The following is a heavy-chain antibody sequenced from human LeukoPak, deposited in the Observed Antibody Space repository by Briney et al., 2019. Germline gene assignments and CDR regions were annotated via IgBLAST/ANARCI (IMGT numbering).Heavy chain of an antibody. CDR2: ISYDGYDK. V-gene: IGHV3-30-3*01. Sequence: GGSLRLSCAASGFTFNDYAMYWVRQAPGKGLEWVTLISYDGYDKSYADSVKGRFTISRDNSKNTLYLQMNSLRAEDTAVYYCARSYSSTPQYYYYYYMDVWGKGTTVTVSS. D-gene: IGHD6-13*01. J-gene: IGHJ6*03. CDR1: GFTFNDYA. CDR3: ARSYSSTPQYYYYYYMDV.